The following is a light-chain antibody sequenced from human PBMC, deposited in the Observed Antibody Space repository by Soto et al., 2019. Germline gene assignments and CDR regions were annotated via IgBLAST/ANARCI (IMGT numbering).Light chain of an antibody. J-gene: IGLJ1*01. CDR2: DDS. CDR3: KVRDSTNNVV. Sequence: SSELAQPPSVSVAPGQTARMTCGGNNFGSRTIHWYQQKPGQASGLVVYDDSDRPSGIPERFSVSNSGNTATLTISRVEAGDEADYYCKVRDSTNNVVFGTGTKVTVL. CDR1: NFGSRT. V-gene: IGLV3-21*02.